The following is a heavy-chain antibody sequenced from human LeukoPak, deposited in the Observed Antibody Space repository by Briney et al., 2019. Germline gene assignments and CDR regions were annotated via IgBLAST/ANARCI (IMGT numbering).Heavy chain of an antibody. CDR3: AKRAVDGYYDSSGYPDNDAFDI. Sequence: GGSLRLSRAASGFTFSSYAMSWVRQAPGKGLEWASAISGSGGSTYYADSVKGRFTISRDNSKNTLYLQMNSLRAEHTAVYYCAKRAVDGYYDSSGYPDNDAFDIWGQGTMVTVSS. V-gene: IGHV3-23*01. D-gene: IGHD3-22*01. J-gene: IGHJ3*02. CDR1: GFTFSSYA. CDR2: ISGSGGST.